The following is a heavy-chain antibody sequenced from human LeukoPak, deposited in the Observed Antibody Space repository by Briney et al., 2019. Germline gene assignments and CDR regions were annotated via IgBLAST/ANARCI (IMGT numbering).Heavy chain of an antibody. CDR1: GGSISSYY. CDR2: IYHSGTT. J-gene: IGHJ4*02. V-gene: IGHV4-59*12. Sequence: SETLSLTCTVSGGSISSYYWSWIRQPPGKGLEWIGYIYHSGTTYYNPSLKSRVTISVDRSKNQFSLKLSSVTAADTAVYYCARHYDSSGYYSDYWGREPWSPSPQ. CDR3: ARHYDSSGYYSDY. D-gene: IGHD3-22*01.